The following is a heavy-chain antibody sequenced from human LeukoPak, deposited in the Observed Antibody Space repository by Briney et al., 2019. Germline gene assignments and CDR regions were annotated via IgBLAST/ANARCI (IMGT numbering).Heavy chain of an antibody. D-gene: IGHD3-22*01. CDR2: ISAYIGNT. J-gene: IGHJ4*02. CDR1: GYTFTSSG. V-gene: IGHV1-18*01. CDR3: ARAPWAPEDYYDSSGTFDY. Sequence: ASVKVSCKASGYTFTSSGISWVRQAPGQGLEWIGWISAYIGNTNYAQKLQGRVTMTTDTATSTAYMELRRLRSDDTAVYYCARAPWAPEDYYDSSGTFDYWGQGTLVTVSS.